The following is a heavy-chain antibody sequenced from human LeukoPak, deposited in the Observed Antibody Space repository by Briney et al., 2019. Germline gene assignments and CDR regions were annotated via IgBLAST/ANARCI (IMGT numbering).Heavy chain of an antibody. Sequence: PSETLSLTCAVYGGSFSGYYWSWIRQPPGKGLEWIGEIYHSGSTNYNPSLKSRVTISVDKSKNQFSLKLSSVTAADTAVYYCASQNSGWIDYWGQGTLVTVSS. D-gene: IGHD6-19*01. J-gene: IGHJ4*02. CDR3: ASQNSGWIDY. CDR2: IYHSGST. CDR1: GGSFSGYY. V-gene: IGHV4-34*01.